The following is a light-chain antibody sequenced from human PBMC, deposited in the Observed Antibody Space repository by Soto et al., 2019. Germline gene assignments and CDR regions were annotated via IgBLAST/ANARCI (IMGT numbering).Light chain of an antibody. Sequence: QSALSQPASVSLSPGQSITISCTGTSSDIGSSNLVSWYQDHPGKAPKLIIYEATQRPSGISYRFSGSKSGNTASLTISGLQAEDEADYYCCSYAGSNTYVFGTGTKVTVL. V-gene: IGLV2-23*01. CDR3: CSYAGSNTYV. CDR1: SSDIGSSNL. CDR2: EAT. J-gene: IGLJ1*01.